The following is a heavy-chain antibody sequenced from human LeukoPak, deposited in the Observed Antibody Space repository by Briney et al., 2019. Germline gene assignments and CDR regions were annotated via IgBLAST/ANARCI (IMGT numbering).Heavy chain of an antibody. CDR3: ARDMHYDRSGSDY. CDR2: INTDGSTT. V-gene: IGHV3-74*01. D-gene: IGHD3-22*01. J-gene: IGHJ4*02. Sequence: GGSLRLSCAASGFTFSSHWMHWVRQAPGKGLVWVSRINTDGSTTRYADSVKGRFTISRDNAKNTLYLQMNGLRAEDTAVYYCARDMHYDRSGSDYWGQGTLVTVSS. CDR1: GFTFSSHW.